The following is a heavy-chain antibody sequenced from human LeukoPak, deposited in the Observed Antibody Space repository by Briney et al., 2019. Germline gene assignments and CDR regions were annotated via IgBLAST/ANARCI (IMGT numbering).Heavy chain of an antibody. Sequence: GGSLRLSCAASGFTFSSYWMSWVRQAPGKGLEWVANIRQDGGEKYYVDSVKGRFTISRDNAKNSLYLQMNSLRAEDTAVYYCATYSSSNAREFQYWGQGTLVTVSS. CDR3: ATYSSSNAREFQY. J-gene: IGHJ1*01. V-gene: IGHV3-7*01. D-gene: IGHD2-2*01. CDR1: GFTFSSYW. CDR2: IRQDGGEK.